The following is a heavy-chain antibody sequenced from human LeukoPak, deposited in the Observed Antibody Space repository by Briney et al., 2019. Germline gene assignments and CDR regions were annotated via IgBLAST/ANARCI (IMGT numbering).Heavy chain of an antibody. J-gene: IGHJ3*02. CDR2: IYYSGST. CDR3: AARDSSSWYGAFDI. V-gene: IGHV4-59*01. D-gene: IGHD6-13*01. CDR1: GGSIRNYY. Sequence: PSETLSLTCTVSGGSIRNYYWTWIRQPPGKGLEWIGYIYYSGSTNYNPSLNSRVIISRDTSKNQLSLKLSSVTAADTAVYYCAARDSSSWYGAFDIWGQGTMVTVSS.